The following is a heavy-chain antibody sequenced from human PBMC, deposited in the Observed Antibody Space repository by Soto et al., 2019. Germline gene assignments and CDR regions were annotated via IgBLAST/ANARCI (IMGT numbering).Heavy chain of an antibody. V-gene: IGHV4-4*02. CDR3: ATTGSSACYYGSGGWFDP. CDR2: AYHSGST. J-gene: IGHJ5*02. D-gene: IGHD3-10*01. CDR1: GGSISSNNW. Sequence: SETLSLTCAVSGGSISSNNWWSWVRQPPGKGLEWLGVAYHSGSTNYSPSLKSRVTISVDKSKNKFSLKLTSVTAADTAVYYCATTGSSACYYGSGGWFDPWGQGTLVTVSS.